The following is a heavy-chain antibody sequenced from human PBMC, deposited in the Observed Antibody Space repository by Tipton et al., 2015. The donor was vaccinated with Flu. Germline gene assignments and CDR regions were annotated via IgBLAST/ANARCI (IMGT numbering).Heavy chain of an antibody. CDR1: GYTFTSYD. D-gene: IGHD2-2*01. J-gene: IGHJ6*02. CDR3: ARGGILGYCSSTSCYYGMDA. Sequence: QVQLVQSGAEVKKPGASVKVSCKASGYTFTSYDINWVRQATGQGLEWMGWMNPNSGTTGYAQKFQGRVTMTRNTSISTAYMELSSLRSEDTAVYYCARGGILGYCSSTSCYYGMDAWGQGTTVTVPS. CDR2: MNPNSGTT. V-gene: IGHV1-8*01.